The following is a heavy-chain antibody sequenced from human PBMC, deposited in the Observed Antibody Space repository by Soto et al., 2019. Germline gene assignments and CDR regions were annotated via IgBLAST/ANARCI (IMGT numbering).Heavy chain of an antibody. J-gene: IGHJ4*02. CDR2: ISGSGGST. Sequence: SCAAAGFSFSSYAMIWGRQAPGKGLEWVSTISGSGGSTNYADSVKGRFTVSRDNSKNTLYLQMNSLRAEDTAVYYCAKDVFSVWFGELLAFDYWGQGALVTVPS. D-gene: IGHD3-10*01. V-gene: IGHV3-23*01. CDR1: GFSFSSYA. CDR3: AKDVFSVWFGELLAFDY.